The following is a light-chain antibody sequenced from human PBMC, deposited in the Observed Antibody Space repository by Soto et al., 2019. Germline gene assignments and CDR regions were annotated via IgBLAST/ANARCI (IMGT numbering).Light chain of an antibody. V-gene: IGLV2-14*01. Sequence: QSALTQPASVSGSPGQSITISCTGTSSDVGGYNYVSWYQQHPGKAPKLMIYEVSKRPSGVSNRFSGSKSGNTASLTISGLQAEDEADYYCSSYTSSSIPYVFGTGTKLTVL. CDR1: SSDVGGYNY. CDR3: SSYTSSSIPYV. CDR2: EVS. J-gene: IGLJ1*01.